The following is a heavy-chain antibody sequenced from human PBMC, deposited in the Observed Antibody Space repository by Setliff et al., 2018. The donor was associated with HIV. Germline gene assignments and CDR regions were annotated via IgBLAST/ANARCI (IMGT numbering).Heavy chain of an antibody. CDR1: DGSFSGYY. CDR2: IDHSGST. CDR3: ARALANWVGRRAFDI. Sequence: KTSETLSLTCAVYDGSFSGYYWSWIRQPPGKGLEWIGGIDHSGSTNYNPSLKSRVTISVDTSKKQFSLMLSSVTAADTAVYFCARALANWVGRRAFDIWGQGTMVTVSS. D-gene: IGHD1-1*01. J-gene: IGHJ3*02. V-gene: IGHV4-34*01.